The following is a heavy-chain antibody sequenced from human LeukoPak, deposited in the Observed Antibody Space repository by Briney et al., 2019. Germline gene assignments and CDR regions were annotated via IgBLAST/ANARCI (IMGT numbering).Heavy chain of an antibody. CDR1: GGTFSSYA. D-gene: IGHD3-22*01. CDR3: HYYDSSGYYYDY. J-gene: IGHJ4*02. CDR2: IIPIFGTA. V-gene: IGHV1-69*13. Sequence: GASVKVSCKASGGTFSSYAISWVRQAPGQGLEWMGGIIPIFGTANYAQKFQGRVTITVDESTSTAYMELSSLRSEDTAVYYAHYYDSSGYYYDYWGQGTLVTVSS.